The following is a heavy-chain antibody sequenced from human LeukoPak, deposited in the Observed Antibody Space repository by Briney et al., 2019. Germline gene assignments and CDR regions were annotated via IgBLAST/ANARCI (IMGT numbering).Heavy chain of an antibody. CDR3: ASGIDRVGGSVDF. D-gene: IGHD1-26*01. V-gene: IGHV3-33*03. CDR1: EFNFNNYG. Sequence: GKSLRLSCAASEFNFNNYGMRWVRQTPGKGLEWVAVIWYDGSNKYYADAVKGRFTISRDNSKNTLFLQMNNLRAEDTAVYYCASGIDRVGGSVDFWGRGTLVTVSS. J-gene: IGHJ4*02. CDR2: IWYDGSNK.